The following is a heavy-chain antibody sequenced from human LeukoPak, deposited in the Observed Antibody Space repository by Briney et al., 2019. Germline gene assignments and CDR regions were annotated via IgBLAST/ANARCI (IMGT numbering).Heavy chain of an antibody. J-gene: IGHJ4*02. V-gene: IGHV3-30*04. CDR1: GFTFSSYA. Sequence: GGSLRLSCAASGFTFSSYAMHWVRQAPGKGLEWVAVISYDGSNKYYADSVKGRFTISRDNFKNTMYLQMNSLRAEDTAVYYCARDLDYGDYVRPIDYWGQGTLVTVSS. D-gene: IGHD4-17*01. CDR2: ISYDGSNK. CDR3: ARDLDYGDYVRPIDY.